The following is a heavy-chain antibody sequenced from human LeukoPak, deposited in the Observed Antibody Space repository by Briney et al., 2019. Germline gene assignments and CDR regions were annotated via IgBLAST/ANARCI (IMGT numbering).Heavy chain of an antibody. CDR2: IIPIFGTA. J-gene: IGHJ6*03. CDR3: ARALSVVVPAAKAYLYYYYMDV. CDR1: GGTFSSYA. Sequence: SSVKVPCKASGGTFSSYAISWVRQAPGQGLEWMGGIIPIFGTANYAQKFQGRVTITTDESTSTAYMELSSLRSEDTAVYYCARALSVVVPAAKAYLYYYYMDVWGKGTTVTVSS. V-gene: IGHV1-69*05. D-gene: IGHD2-2*01.